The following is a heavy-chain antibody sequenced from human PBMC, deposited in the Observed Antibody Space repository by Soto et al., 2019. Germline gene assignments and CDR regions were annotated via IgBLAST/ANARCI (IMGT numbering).Heavy chain of an antibody. CDR2: IWYDGTKT. CDR1: GITFSSYG. D-gene: IGHD3-16*01. Sequence: QVQLVESGGGVVQTGRSLRLSCSASGITFSSYGMHWVRQAPGKGLEWVAIIWYDGTKTYYADSVKGRFTVSRDNSKDTLYLQMNNLRAEDTAVYYCASQYYDTTDYERRGLVFWCQGTQVAISS. CDR3: ASQYYDTTDYERRGLVF. J-gene: IGHJ4*02. V-gene: IGHV3-33*01.